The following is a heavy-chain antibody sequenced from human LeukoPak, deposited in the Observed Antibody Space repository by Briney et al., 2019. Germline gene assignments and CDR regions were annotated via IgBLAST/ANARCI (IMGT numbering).Heavy chain of an antibody. CDR3: VRETATYYYDSRGYYRQIEVFDI. CDR1: GDSVRSDSHY. V-gene: IGHV4-61*01. D-gene: IGHD3-22*01. J-gene: IGHJ3*02. CDR2: VYYSGRT. Sequence: PSETLSLTCSVSGDSVRSDSHYWSWIRQPPGKGLEWIGNVYYSGRTAYNPSLKSRVTISVDISKNQFSLQLNSVIAADTAVYYCVRETATYYYDSRGYYRQIEVFDIWGQGTPVIVSS.